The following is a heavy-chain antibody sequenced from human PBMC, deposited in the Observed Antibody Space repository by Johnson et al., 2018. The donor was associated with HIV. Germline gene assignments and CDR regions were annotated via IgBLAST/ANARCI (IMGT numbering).Heavy chain of an antibody. D-gene: IGHD2-15*01. J-gene: IGHJ3*02. CDR1: GFTFSSHG. CDR3: AKDRSGGALGAFDI. Sequence: QVQLVESGGGVVQPGGSLRLSCAASGFTFSSHGMHWVRQAPGTGLEWVTFIRYDETNKYYADSVKGRFTISRDNSKNTLYLQMNSLRDEDTALYYCAKDRSGGALGAFDIWGHGTMVTVSS. CDR2: IRYDETNK. V-gene: IGHV3-30*02.